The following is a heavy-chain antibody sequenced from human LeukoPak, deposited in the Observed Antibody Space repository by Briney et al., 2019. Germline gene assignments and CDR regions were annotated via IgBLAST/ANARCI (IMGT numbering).Heavy chain of an antibody. CDR2: IYYSGST. CDR3: ARVLGGAAGRAFDI. Sequence: SETLSLTCAVYGGSFSSYYWGWIRQPPGKGLEGIGSIYYSGSTYYNPSLKSRVTMSVDTSKNQFSLKLSSVTAADTAVYYCARVLGGAAGRAFDIWGQGTMVTVSS. CDR1: GGSFSSYY. D-gene: IGHD6-13*01. J-gene: IGHJ3*02. V-gene: IGHV4-39*07.